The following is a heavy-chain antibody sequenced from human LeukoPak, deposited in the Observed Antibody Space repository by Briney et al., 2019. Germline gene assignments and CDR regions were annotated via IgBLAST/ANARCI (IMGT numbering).Heavy chain of an antibody. Sequence: ASVTVSCTASGYTFTDYYMHWVRQAPGQGLEWMGWINPKSRATNYAQNFQGRVTLTRDTSISTAYMELSSLRSDDTAVYYCARGVDTAVIPYYYYYMDVWGIGTTVTVSS. CDR2: INPKSRAT. CDR3: ARGVDTAVIPYYYYYMDV. V-gene: IGHV1-2*02. J-gene: IGHJ6*03. D-gene: IGHD5-18*01. CDR1: GYTFTDYY.